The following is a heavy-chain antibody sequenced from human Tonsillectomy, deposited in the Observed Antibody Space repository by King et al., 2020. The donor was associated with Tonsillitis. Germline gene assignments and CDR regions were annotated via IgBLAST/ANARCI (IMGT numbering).Heavy chain of an antibody. CDR2: IYYSGST. CDR3: ARDGGAILDAFDI. J-gene: IGHJ3*02. CDR1: GGSISSSNW. D-gene: IGHD2-15*01. V-gene: IGHV4-4*02. Sequence: VQLQESGPGLVKPSGTPSLTCAVSGGSISSSNWWSWVRQPPGKGLEWIGEIYYSGSTNYNPSLKSRVTISVDKSKNHFPLKLSSGTAADTAVYYCARDGGAILDAFDIWGQGTMVTVSS.